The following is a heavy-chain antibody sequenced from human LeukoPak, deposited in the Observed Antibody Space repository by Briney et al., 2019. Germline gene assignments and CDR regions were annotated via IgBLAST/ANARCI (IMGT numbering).Heavy chain of an antibody. D-gene: IGHD6-19*01. V-gene: IGHV3-23*01. CDR2: IFGSGGGT. CDR3: AKTTTGYSSGRFPGWPVDS. Sequence: PGRSLRLSCAASGFTLSSYAMYWVRQAPGKGLEWVSGIFGSGGGTHYTDSVKGRLTISRDNSKNTVYLQMNSLRAEDTAVYYCAKTTTGYSSGRFPGWPVDSWGQGTLVTVSS. CDR1: GFTLSSYA. J-gene: IGHJ4*02.